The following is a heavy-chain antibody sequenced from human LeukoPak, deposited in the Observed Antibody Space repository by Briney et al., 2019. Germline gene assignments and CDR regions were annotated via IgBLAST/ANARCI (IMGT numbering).Heavy chain of an antibody. Sequence: PGGSLRLSCEVSGFTFSNYAMSWVRQAPGKGLEWVSAISGGSGDSAYYADSVKGRFTISRDNSKNTLYLQMNSLKTEDTAVYYCTTEALSYYGMDVWGKGTTVTVSS. CDR1: GFTFSNYA. J-gene: IGHJ6*04. CDR2: ISGGSGDSA. CDR3: TTEALSYYGMDV. V-gene: IGHV3-23*01.